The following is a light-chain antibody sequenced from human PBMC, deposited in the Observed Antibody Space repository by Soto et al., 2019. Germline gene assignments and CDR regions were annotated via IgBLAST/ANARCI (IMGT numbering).Light chain of an antibody. J-gene: IGKJ2*01. CDR1: HSISNL. V-gene: IGKV1-5*01. CDR2: DIS. CDR3: QEYNTFSYA. Sequence: DIQMTQSPSTLSASVGDRVTITCRASHSISNLLAWYQQKPGKAPKVMIYDISNLDSGVPSRFSGSGSGTDFTLTISSLQPEDFATYYCQEYNTFSYAFGQGTRLEI.